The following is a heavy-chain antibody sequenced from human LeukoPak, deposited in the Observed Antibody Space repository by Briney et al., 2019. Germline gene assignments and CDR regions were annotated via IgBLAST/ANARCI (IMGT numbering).Heavy chain of an antibody. CDR2: ISFSSSYI. Sequence: GGSLSLSCSASGFTFSGYSMNWVRQAPGKGLDWVSSISFSSSYIYYADSVKGRFSISRDNAKNSLYLQMNSLRAEDTAVYYCARYCSSTSCSEDFYYMDVWGKGTTVTVSS. D-gene: IGHD2-2*01. J-gene: IGHJ6*03. CDR3: ARYCSSTSCSEDFYYMDV. CDR1: GFTFSGYS. V-gene: IGHV3-21*01.